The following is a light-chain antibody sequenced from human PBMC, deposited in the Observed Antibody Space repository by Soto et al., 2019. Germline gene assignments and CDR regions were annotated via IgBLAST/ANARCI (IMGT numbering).Light chain of an antibody. V-gene: IGKV1-27*01. J-gene: IGKJ4*01. Sequence: DIQMTQSPSSLSASVGDRVTITCRASLRISNYLAWYQQKPGEIPNLLIYAASTLRAGVPSRFSGSGSGTDLTLTISSLQPEDVAAYYCQKYNSAPLTFGGGTKVDIK. CDR2: AAS. CDR1: LRISNY. CDR3: QKYNSAPLT.